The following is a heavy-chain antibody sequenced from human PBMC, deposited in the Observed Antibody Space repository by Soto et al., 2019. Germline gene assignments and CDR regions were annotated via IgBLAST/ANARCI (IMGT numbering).Heavy chain of an antibody. V-gene: IGHV3-53*01. J-gene: IGHJ6*02. Sequence: GGSLRLPCAASGFTVSGNYMSWVRQAPGKGLEWVSVIYSGGSTYYADSVRGRFTISRDNSKNTLYLQMKSLRAEDTAVYYCARDPPATRHGMDVWGQGTTVTVSS. CDR1: GFTVSGNY. CDR3: ARDPPATRHGMDV. CDR2: IYSGGST.